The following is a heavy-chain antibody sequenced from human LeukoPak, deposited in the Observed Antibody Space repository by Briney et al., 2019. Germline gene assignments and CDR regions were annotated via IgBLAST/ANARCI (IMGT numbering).Heavy chain of an antibody. J-gene: IGHJ6*03. CDR3: ARGYYGSGSHCCHMDV. Sequence: PSETLSLTCAVYVGSFSGYCWSWIRQPPGKGLEWIWEINHSGSTNYNSSLKSRVTISVDTSKNQFSLKLSSVTAADTAVYYCARGYYGSGSHCCHMDVWGKGTTITVS. CDR1: VGSFSGYC. V-gene: IGHV4-34*01. D-gene: IGHD3-10*01. CDR2: INHSGST.